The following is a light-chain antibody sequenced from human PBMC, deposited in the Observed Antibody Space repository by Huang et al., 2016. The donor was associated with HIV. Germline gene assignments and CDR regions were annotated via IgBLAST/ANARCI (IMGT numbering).Light chain of an antibody. CDR2: KAS. V-gene: IGKV1-5*03. CDR3: QQYDGNSRT. J-gene: IGKJ1*01. Sequence: DIQMTQSPSTLSASIGDRVTITCRASQSIRNWLAWYQQKPGKAPKLLIYKASSLESGVPSRFSGRGSGTEFTLTITSLQPDDFATYYCQQYDGNSRTFGQGTKVEI. CDR1: QSIRNW.